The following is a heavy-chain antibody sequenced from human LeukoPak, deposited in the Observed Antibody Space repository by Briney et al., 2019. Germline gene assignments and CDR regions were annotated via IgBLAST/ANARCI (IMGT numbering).Heavy chain of an antibody. J-gene: IGHJ4*02. CDR3: ARGGGLDV. CDR1: GFTFSSYV. D-gene: IGHD3/OR15-3a*01. V-gene: IGHV3-74*01. CDR2: ISHDGFI. Sequence: GGSLRLSCETAGFTFSSYVMHWVRRTPGKGLVWVSRISHDGFISYADSVKGRFTISRDNAKNSLYLQMSNLRAEDTAVYFCARGGGLDVWGQGTLVTVSS.